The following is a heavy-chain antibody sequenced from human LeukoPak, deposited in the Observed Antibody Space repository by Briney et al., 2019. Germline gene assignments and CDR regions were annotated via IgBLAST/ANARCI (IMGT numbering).Heavy chain of an antibody. Sequence: GGSLRLSCAASGFTFSSYAMSWVRQAPGKGLEWVSAISGSGGSTYYADSVKGRFTISRDHSKNTLYLQMNSLRAEDTAVYYCAKDLSGSGPIMKNDAFDIWGQGTMVTVSS. J-gene: IGHJ3*02. CDR3: AKDLSGSGPIMKNDAFDI. V-gene: IGHV3-23*01. CDR1: GFTFSSYA. CDR2: ISGSGGST. D-gene: IGHD3-10*01.